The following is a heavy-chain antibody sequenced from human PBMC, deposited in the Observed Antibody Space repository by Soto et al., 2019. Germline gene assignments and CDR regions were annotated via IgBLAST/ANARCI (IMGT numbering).Heavy chain of an antibody. D-gene: IGHD3-22*01. CDR1: GGTFSSYA. V-gene: IGHV1-69*01. CDR3: ARLSSTDYYYDSSGYYYALGAFDI. J-gene: IGHJ3*02. CDR2: IIPIFGTA. Sequence: QVQLVQSGAEVKKPGSSVKVSCKASGGTFSSYAISWVRQAPGQGLEWMGGIIPIFGTANYAQKFQGRVTITADEPTSTAYMELSSLRSEDTAVYYCARLSSTDYYYDSSGYYYALGAFDIWGQGTMVTVSS.